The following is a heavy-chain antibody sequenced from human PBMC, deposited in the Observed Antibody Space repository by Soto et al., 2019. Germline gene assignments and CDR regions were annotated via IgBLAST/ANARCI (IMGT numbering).Heavy chain of an antibody. CDR2: IIPIFGTA. V-gene: IGHV1-69*12. D-gene: IGHD2-15*01. CDR1: GGTFSSYA. J-gene: IGHJ5*02. Sequence: QVQLVQSGAEVKKPGSSVKVSCKASGGTFSSYAISWVRQAPGQGLEWMGGIIPIFGTANYAQKFQGRVTITADESTSTAYMELSSLRSEDTAVYYCASPRYCSGGSCYSGGGIPRTWGQGTLVTVSS. CDR3: ASPRYCSGGSCYSGGGIPRT.